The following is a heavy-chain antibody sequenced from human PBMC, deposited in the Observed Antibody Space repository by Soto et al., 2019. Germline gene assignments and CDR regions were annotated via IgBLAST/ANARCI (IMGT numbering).Heavy chain of an antibody. CDR2: ITADNGNT. J-gene: IGHJ4*02. CDR1: GYTFTSYA. D-gene: IGHD2-2*03. V-gene: IGHV1-3*01. CDR3: ARDGYCTSASCRYYFDN. Sequence: ASVKVSCKASGYTFTSYAIHWVRQAPGQRLEWLGWITADNGNTKYSQRFQDRVTITRDTSASTTYMELSSLKSDDTAVYYCARDGYCTSASCRYYFDNWGQGTLVTVSS.